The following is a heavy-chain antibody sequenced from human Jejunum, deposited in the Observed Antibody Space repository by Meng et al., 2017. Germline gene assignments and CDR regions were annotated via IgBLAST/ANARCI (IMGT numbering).Heavy chain of an antibody. J-gene: IGHJ5*02. CDR1: GASVNSGSYY. CDR2: MYYNEKT. Sequence: SETLSLTCTVSGASVNSGSYYWSWIRQPPGKGLEWIGFMYYNEKTNYNPSLKSRVTISVDTSKNQFSLKLTSVTAADTAVYYCARGRDYYGSGNYYNTNWFGPWGQGTLVTVS. V-gene: IGHV4-61*01. CDR3: ARGRDYYGSGNYYNTNWFGP. D-gene: IGHD3-10*01.